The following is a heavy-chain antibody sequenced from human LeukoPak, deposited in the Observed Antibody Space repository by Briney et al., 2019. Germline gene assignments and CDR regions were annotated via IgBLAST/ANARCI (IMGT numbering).Heavy chain of an antibody. CDR1: VGPITIYY. CDR2: IYTSGST. V-gene: IGHV4-4*07. J-gene: IGHJ4*02. D-gene: IGHD6-19*01. Sequence: SETLSLTCTVSVGPITIYYWSWIRQPAGEGLEWIGRIYTSGSTNYNPSLKSRVTMSVDTSKNQFSLQLNSVTPEDTAVYFCARDMGTTGWYTFDYWGQGTLVTVSS. CDR3: ARDMGTTGWYTFDY.